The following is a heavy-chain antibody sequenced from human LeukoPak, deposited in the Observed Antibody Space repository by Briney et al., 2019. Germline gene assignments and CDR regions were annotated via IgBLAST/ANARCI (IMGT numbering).Heavy chain of an antibody. V-gene: IGHV3-23*01. Sequence: GGSLRLSCAASGFTFSSYAMSWVRQAPGKGLEWVSAISGSGGSTYYADSVKGRFTISRDNSKNTLYLQMNSLRAEDTAVYYCARETVRYSNYSPYFNYWGQGTLVTVSS. CDR3: ARETVRYSNYSPYFNY. J-gene: IGHJ4*02. D-gene: IGHD4-11*01. CDR2: ISGSGGST. CDR1: GFTFSSYA.